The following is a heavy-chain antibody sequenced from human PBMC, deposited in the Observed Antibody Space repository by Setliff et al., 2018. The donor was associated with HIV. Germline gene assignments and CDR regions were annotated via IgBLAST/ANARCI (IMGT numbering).Heavy chain of an antibody. J-gene: IGHJ1*01. V-gene: IGHV1-46*01. CDR1: GYTFTSYY. D-gene: IGHD3-9*01. CDR3: ARVPILRYASPVDM. CDR2: INPSGGST. Sequence: GASVKVSCKASGYTFTSYYIHWVRQAPGQGLEWMGEINPSGGSTSYSEKFRGRATMTRDTSRSTVYMELSSLRFDDTAVYYCARVPILRYASPVDMWGQGTPVTVSS.